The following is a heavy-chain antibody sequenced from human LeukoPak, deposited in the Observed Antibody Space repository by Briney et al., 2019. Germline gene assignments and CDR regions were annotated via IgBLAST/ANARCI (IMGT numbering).Heavy chain of an antibody. CDR3: AEYIAVAGPDAFDI. CDR2: IIPIFGTA. Sequence: GSSVKVSCKASGGTFSSYAISWVRQAPGQGLEWMGGIIPIFGTANYAQKFQGRVTITADESTSTAYMGLSSLRSEDTAVYYCAEYIAVAGPDAFDIWGQGTMVTVSS. CDR1: GGTFSSYA. V-gene: IGHV1-69*01. D-gene: IGHD6-19*01. J-gene: IGHJ3*02.